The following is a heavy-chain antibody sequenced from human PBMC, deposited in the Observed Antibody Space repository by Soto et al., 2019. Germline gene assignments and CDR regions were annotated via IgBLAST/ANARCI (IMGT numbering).Heavy chain of an antibody. V-gene: IGHV5-51*01. CDR3: ARQEAAAAGIRAFDI. D-gene: IGHD6-13*01. CDR1: GYSFTSYW. J-gene: IGHJ3*02. Sequence: PGESLKISCKGSGYSFTSYWIGWVRQMPGKGLEWMGIIYPGDSDTRYSPSFQGQVTISADKSISTAYLQWSSLKASDTAMYYCARQEAAAAGIRAFDIWGQGTMVTVSS. CDR2: IYPGDSDT.